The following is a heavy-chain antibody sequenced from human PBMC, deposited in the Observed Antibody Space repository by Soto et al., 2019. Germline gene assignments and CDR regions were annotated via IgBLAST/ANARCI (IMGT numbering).Heavy chain of an antibody. V-gene: IGHV3-48*02. J-gene: IGHJ5*02. Sequence: TVGSLRLSCAASGFTFGIYSMNWVRQAPGKGLEWISYINGSSSTMYYADSVKGRFIISRDNADNSLYLQMNSLRDGDTAVYYCARGDRFRCSGDRCFSDGLFLSWGQGTLVTVSS. CDR3: ARGDRFRCSGDRCFSDGLFLS. CDR2: INGSSSTM. D-gene: IGHD2-15*01. CDR1: GFTFGIYS.